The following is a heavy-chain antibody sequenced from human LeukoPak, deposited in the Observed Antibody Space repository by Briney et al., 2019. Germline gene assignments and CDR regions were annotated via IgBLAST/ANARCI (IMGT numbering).Heavy chain of an antibody. J-gene: IGHJ4*02. V-gene: IGHV3-23*01. D-gene: IGHD2-2*02. CDR2: ISGSGGST. CDR3: AKLGTDCSSTSCYRRSFDY. Sequence: LPGGSLRLSCAASGFTFSSYAMSWVRQAPGKGLEWVSAISGSGGSTYYADSVKGRFTISRDNSKNTLYLQMSSLRAEDTAVYYCAKLGTDCSSTSCYRRSFDYWGQGTLVTVSS. CDR1: GFTFSSYA.